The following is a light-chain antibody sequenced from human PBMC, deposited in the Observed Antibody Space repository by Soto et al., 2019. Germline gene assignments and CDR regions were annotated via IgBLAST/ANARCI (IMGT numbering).Light chain of an antibody. CDR1: QSIRST. Sequence: EIAMTQSPATLSASPGERVTLSCRASQSIRSTLAWYQQRPGQAPRLLIYHASTRAPGIPARFSGSGSGTDFTLTISSLQAEDFALYYCHQRKNWPRTFGQGTKVEIK. CDR2: HAS. V-gene: IGKV3-15*01. J-gene: IGKJ1*01. CDR3: HQRKNWPRT.